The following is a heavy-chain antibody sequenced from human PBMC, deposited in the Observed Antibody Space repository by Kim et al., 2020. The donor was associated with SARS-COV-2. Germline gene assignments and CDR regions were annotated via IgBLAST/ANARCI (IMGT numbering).Heavy chain of an antibody. CDR3: VRGMPSY. V-gene: IGHV3-74*01. CDR1: GFTFSSFW. CDR2: IDNDGRTT. D-gene: IGHD2-2*01. Sequence: GGSLRLSCAASGFTFSSFWIHWVRQAPEKGLVWVSNIDNDGRTTTYADSVKGRFTITRDNAKNTVYLQLNSLRVDDTAVYYCVRGMPSYWGQGALVTVSS. J-gene: IGHJ4*02.